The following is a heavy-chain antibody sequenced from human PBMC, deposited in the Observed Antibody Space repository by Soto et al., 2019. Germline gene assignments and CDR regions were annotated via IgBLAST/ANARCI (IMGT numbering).Heavy chain of an antibody. CDR3: ARSYTPGLVLWFGASDV. J-gene: IGHJ6*02. CDR1: GYTFTSYG. Sequence: GASVKVSCKASGYTFTSYGFSWVRQAPGQGLEWMGWIRSYNGNTRYAQKLQGRVTMTTDTSTSTAYMELRSLSSVTAADTAVYYCARSYTPGLVLWFGASDVWGQGTTVTVSS. CDR2: IRSYNGNT. D-gene: IGHD3-10*01. V-gene: IGHV1-18*04.